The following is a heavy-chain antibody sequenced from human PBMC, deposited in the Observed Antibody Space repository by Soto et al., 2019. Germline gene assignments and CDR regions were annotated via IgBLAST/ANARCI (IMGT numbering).Heavy chain of an antibody. V-gene: IGHV3-23*01. D-gene: IGHD3-22*01. Sequence: EVQLLESGGDLIQPGGSLRLSCAASGFTFNIYAMTWVRQAPGKGLEWVSAISRYGDITYYADSVEGRFSFSRDNSKNTLYLQMNSLRAEDTDVYYCAKDRLLYHDSRGYLFDNWGQGTLVTVSS. CDR2: ISRYGDIT. CDR1: GFTFNIYA. CDR3: AKDRLLYHDSRGYLFDN. J-gene: IGHJ4*02.